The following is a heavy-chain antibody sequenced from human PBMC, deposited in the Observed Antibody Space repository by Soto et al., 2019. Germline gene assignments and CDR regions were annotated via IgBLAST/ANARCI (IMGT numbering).Heavy chain of an antibody. CDR2: IWYDGSNK. Sequence: VQLVESGGGVVQPGRSLRLSCAASGFTFSSYGMHWVRQAPGKGLEWVAVIWYDGSNKYYADSVKGRFTISRDNSKNTLYLQMNSLRAEDTAVYYCARDRDIPGYGDYRAFDYWGQGTLVTVSS. CDR3: ARDRDIPGYGDYRAFDY. CDR1: GFTFSSYG. J-gene: IGHJ4*02. V-gene: IGHV3-33*01. D-gene: IGHD4-17*01.